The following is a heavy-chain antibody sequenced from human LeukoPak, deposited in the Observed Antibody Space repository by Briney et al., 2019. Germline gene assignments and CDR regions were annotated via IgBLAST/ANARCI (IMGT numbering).Heavy chain of an antibody. CDR1: GYTFTGYY. J-gene: IGHJ6*02. CDR2: INPNSGGT. Sequence: ASVKVSCKASGYTFTGYYMHWVRQAPGQGLEWMGWINPNSGGTNYAQKFQGRVTMTRDTSISTAYMELSRLRSDDTAVYYCARGLGRSFAYRYGMDVWGQGTTVTVSS. V-gene: IGHV1-2*02. CDR3: ARGLGRSFAYRYGMDV. D-gene: IGHD3-16*01.